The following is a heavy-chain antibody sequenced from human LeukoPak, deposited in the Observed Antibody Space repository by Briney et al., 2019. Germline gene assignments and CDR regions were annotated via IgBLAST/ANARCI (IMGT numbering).Heavy chain of an antibody. Sequence: GGSLRLSCAASGFTFSDHYMDWVRQAPGKGLEWVGRTRKKVNSYTTEYAASVKGRSTISRDDSKNSLYLQMSSLRAEDTAVYYCASFRTGYSYYFDYWGQGILVTVSS. D-gene: IGHD3/OR15-3a*01. V-gene: IGHV3-72*01. CDR1: GFTFSDHY. J-gene: IGHJ4*02. CDR2: TRKKVNSYTT. CDR3: ASFRTGYSYYFDY.